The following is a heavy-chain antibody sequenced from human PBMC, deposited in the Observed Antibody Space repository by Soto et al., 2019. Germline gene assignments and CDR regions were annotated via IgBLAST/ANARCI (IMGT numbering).Heavy chain of an antibody. Sequence: TLSLRCTVSVGPGRSRDCYWGWIPQPPGKGLEWIGYIYYSGSTYYNPSLKSRVTISVDTSKNQFSLKLSSVTAADTAVYYCATSMGHALELSFDYWGQGTLVTVSS. CDR2: IYYSGST. CDR1: VGPGRSRDCY. D-gene: IGHD3-3*01. J-gene: IGHJ4*02. V-gene: IGHV4-30-4*01. CDR3: ATSMGHALELSFDY.